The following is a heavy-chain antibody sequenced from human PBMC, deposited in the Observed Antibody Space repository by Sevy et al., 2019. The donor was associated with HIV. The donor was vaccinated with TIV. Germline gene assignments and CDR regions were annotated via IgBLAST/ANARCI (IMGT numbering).Heavy chain of an antibody. Sequence: GGSLRLSCAASGFTFSNAWMSWVRQAPGKGLEWLGRIKIQIDGGTTDYSAPVKGRFTISRDDSRGMVYLQMNSLKIEDKAVYYCTTEVLYCSGDDCASEGFDSWGQGALVTVSS. CDR1: GFTFSNAW. CDR2: IKIQIDGGTT. J-gene: IGHJ4*02. D-gene: IGHD2-15*01. V-gene: IGHV3-15*01. CDR3: TTEVLYCSGDDCASEGFDS.